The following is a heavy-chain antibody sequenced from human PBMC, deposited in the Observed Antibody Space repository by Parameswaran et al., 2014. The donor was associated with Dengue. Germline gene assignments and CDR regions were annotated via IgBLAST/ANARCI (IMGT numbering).Heavy chain of an antibody. J-gene: IGHJ6*02. V-gene: IGHV4-30-4*01. CDR3: AREDGGAYYYYGMDV. CDR2: IYYSGST. Sequence: SETLSLTCTVSGGSISSGDYYWSWIRQPPGKGLEWIGYIYYSGSTYYNPSLKSRVTISVDTSKNQFSLKLSSVTAADTAVYYCAREDGGAYYYYGMDVWGQGTTVTVS. CDR1: GGSISSGDYY. D-gene: IGHD2-15*01.